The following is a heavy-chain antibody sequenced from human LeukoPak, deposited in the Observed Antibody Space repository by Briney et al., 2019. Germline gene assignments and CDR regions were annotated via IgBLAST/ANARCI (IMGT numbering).Heavy chain of an antibody. CDR3: AKSLYGGCDY. J-gene: IGHJ4*02. V-gene: IGHV3-23*01. CDR2: VNGNGGST. CDR1: GFTFSTYA. D-gene: IGHD3-16*02. Sequence: PGGSLRLSCAASGFTFSTYAMSWVRQAPGKGLEWVSGVNGNGGSTSYADSVKGRFTISRDNSKNTVYLQMNSLRVEDTAVYYCAKSLYGGCDYWGQGTVVTVSS.